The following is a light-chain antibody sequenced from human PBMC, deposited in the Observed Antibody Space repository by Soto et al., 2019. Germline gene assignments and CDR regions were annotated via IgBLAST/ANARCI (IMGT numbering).Light chain of an antibody. J-gene: IGKJ4*01. CDR1: QSVDSS. Sequence: EMVLTQSPATLSLSPGERATLSCRASQSVDSSFAWYQQKAGQAPRLLIYDTSNRATGIAARFSGSGSGTDFTLTISSLESEDFAVYYCQHRTLFGGGTKVEIK. CDR2: DTS. CDR3: QHRTL. V-gene: IGKV3-11*01.